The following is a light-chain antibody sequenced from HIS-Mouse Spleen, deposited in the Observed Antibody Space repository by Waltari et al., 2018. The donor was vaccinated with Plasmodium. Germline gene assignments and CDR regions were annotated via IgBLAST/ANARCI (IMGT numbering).Light chain of an antibody. CDR1: QSVSRN. CDR2: GAS. J-gene: IGKJ1*01. Sequence: EIVMTQSPATLSVSPGERATISCRASQSVSRNLAWYQQKPGQAPRLLIYGASTRATGIPARFSGSGSGTEFTLTISSLQSEDFAVYYCQQYNNWPAWTFGQGTKVEIK. CDR3: QQYNNWPAWT. V-gene: IGKV3-15*01.